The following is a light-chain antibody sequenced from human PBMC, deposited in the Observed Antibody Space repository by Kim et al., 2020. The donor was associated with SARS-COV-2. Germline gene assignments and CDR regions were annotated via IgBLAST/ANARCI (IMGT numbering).Light chain of an antibody. CDR1: SSEVGDSNS. CDR2: DVS. J-gene: IGLJ1*01. CDR3: CSYTSSRTYV. Sequence: GQSITLSCAGASSEVGDSNSVSWYQQHPDKAPKLVIYDVSKRPSGVSDRFSGSKSDNTASLTISGLQAEDEADYYCCSYTSSRTYVFGTGTKVTVL. V-gene: IGLV2-14*04.